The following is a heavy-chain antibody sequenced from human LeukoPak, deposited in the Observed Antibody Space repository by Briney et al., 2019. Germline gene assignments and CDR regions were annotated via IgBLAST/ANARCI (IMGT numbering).Heavy chain of an antibody. CDR3: ARVGYYYGSGSKRFDY. J-gene: IGHJ4*02. V-gene: IGHV1-2*02. Sequence: ASVKVSCKASGYTFTSYHTHWVRQAPGQGLEWMGWINPNSGGTNYAQKFQGRVTMTRDTSISTAYMELSRLRSDDTAVYYCARVGYYYGSGSKRFDYWGQGTLVTVSS. D-gene: IGHD3-10*01. CDR2: INPNSGGT. CDR1: GYTFTSYH.